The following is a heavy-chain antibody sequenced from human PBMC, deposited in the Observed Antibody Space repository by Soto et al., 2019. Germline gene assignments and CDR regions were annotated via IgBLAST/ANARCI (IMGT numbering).Heavy chain of an antibody. Sequence: PGWSLRLSCASSVFTVISNYMSWVRQAPGKGLEWVSVIYSGGSTYYADSVKGRFTISRDNSKNTLYLQMNSLRAEDTAVYYCARGLVYYGSGSWYFDYWGQGTLVTVSS. D-gene: IGHD3-10*01. J-gene: IGHJ4*02. CDR3: ARGLVYYGSGSWYFDY. CDR2: IYSGGST. CDR1: VFTVISNY. V-gene: IGHV3-53*01.